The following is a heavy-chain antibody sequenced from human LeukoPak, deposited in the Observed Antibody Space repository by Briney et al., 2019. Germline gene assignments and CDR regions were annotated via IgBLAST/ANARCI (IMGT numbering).Heavy chain of an antibody. D-gene: IGHD4-11*01. CDR2: IKEDGSEK. J-gene: IGHJ6*03. V-gene: IGHV3-7*01. CDR3: ARDRVTTGYYYSYYYMDV. CDR1: GFTFSSYW. Sequence: GGSLRLSCAASGFTFSSYWISWVRQAPGKGLDWVANIKEDGSEKYYVDSVKGRFTISRDNAKNSLYLQMNSLRAEDTAVYYCARDRVTTGYYYSYYYMDVWGKGTTVTVSS.